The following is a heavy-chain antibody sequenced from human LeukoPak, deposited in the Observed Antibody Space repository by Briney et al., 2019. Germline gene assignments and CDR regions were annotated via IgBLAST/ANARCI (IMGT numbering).Heavy chain of an antibody. Sequence: SETLSLTCGVSGESFSTYHWSWIRQSPGKGLEWIGEINHRGSTNYNPSLESRITVSIDRSKNQISLKLSSVTAADTAVYYCASSTTETTFDQGWFDPWGQGTLVTVSS. CDR3: ASSTTETTFDQGWFDP. CDR2: INHRGST. CDR1: GESFSTYH. V-gene: IGHV4-34*01. D-gene: IGHD4-17*01. J-gene: IGHJ5*02.